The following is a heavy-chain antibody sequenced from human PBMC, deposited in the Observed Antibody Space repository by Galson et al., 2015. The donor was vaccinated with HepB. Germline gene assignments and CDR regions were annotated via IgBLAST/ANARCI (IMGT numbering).Heavy chain of an antibody. J-gene: IGHJ3*02. CDR2: INPSGGST. D-gene: IGHD3-22*01. V-gene: IGHV1-46*01. CDR1: GYTFTSYY. Sequence: SVKVSCKASGYTFTSYYMHWVRQAPGQGLEWMGIINPSGGSTSYAQKFQGRVTMTRDTSTSTVYMELSSLRSEDTAVYYCARGHSSGYSGGAFDIWGQGTMVTVSS. CDR3: ARGHSSGYSGGAFDI.